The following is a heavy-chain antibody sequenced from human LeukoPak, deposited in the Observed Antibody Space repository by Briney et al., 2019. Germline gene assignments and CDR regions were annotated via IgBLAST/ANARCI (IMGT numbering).Heavy chain of an antibody. CDR1: GGYIGSHY. D-gene: IGHD3-3*01. Sequence: SETLSLTCTVSGGYIGSHYWSWIRQPPGKGLEWIAYIYYSGSTNYNPSLKSRVTISVDTSKTQFSLKLSSVTAADTAVYYCARCINGFWSGYPHFDYWGQGTLVTVSS. J-gene: IGHJ4*02. CDR2: IYYSGST. V-gene: IGHV4-59*11. CDR3: ARCINGFWSGYPHFDY.